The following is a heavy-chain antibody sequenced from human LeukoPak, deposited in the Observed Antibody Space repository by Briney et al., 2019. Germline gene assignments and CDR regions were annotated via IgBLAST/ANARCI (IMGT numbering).Heavy chain of an antibody. V-gene: IGHV3-74*01. CDR1: GFTFSSYW. Sequence: PGGSLRLSCVASGFTFSSYWMHWVRQVPGKGLVWVSRINSDGSSTRYADSVKGRFTISRDNAKNTLYLQMNNLRAEDTAVYYCTRENLTWFDPWGQGTLVTVSS. J-gene: IGHJ5*02. CDR2: INSDGSST. CDR3: TRENLTWFDP.